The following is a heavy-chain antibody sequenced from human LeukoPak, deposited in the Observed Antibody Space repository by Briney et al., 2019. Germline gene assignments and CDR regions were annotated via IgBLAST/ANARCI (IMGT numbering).Heavy chain of an antibody. Sequence: SETLSLTCNVSGGSISSGGYYWSWIRQHPGKGLEWIGYIYYSGSTYYNPSLKSRVTISVDTSKNQFSLKLSSVTAADTAVYYWARWQGPNMFDPWGQGTLVTVSS. CDR3: ARWQGPNMFDP. CDR1: GGSISSGGYY. J-gene: IGHJ5*02. CDR2: IYYSGST. V-gene: IGHV4-31*03.